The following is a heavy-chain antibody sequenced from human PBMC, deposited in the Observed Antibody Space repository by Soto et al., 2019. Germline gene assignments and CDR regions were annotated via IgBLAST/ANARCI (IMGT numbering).Heavy chain of an antibody. J-gene: IGHJ6*01. CDR1: GDTFTDHY. CDR2: INPKSGGT. CDR3: ARWGQEYCSGGSCSRNENSYGMDV. V-gene: IGHV1-2*02. D-gene: IGHD2-15*01. Sequence: ASVKVSCKSSGDTFTDHYIHWVRQAPEPGLERMGWINPKSGGTNYAQKFQGRVTMTRDTSISTAYLDLSGLSSNDTAMYFCARWGQEYCSGGSCSRNENSYGMDVWGQGTTRIVSS.